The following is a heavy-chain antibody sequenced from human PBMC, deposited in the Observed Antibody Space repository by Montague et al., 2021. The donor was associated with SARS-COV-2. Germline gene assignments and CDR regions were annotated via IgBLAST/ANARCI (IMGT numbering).Heavy chain of an antibody. CDR3: ARAGTITMIVVVIDAFDI. CDR2: IYNSGTT. CDR1: GGSISSGGNY. J-gene: IGHJ3*02. V-gene: IGHV4-31*03. Sequence: TLSLTCTVSGGSISSGGNYWSWIRQHPGKGLEWIGYIYNSGTTYYNPSLPSLKSRVTISVDTSKNQFSLRLSSVTAADTAVYYCARAGTITMIVVVIDAFDIWGQGTMVTVSS. D-gene: IGHD3-22*01.